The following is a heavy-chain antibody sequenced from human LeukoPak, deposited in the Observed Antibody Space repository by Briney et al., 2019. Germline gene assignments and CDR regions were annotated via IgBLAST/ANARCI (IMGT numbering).Heavy chain of an antibody. V-gene: IGHV3-11*01. CDR2: ISSSGNTI. Sequence: PGGSLRLSCAASGFTFSDYYMSWIRQAPGKGLEWVSYISSSGNTIYYADSVKGRFTISRDNAKNSLYLQMNSLRAEDTAVYYCARDYSFYDNSGFSVGDYSHYYAMDVWGQGNTVNVS. CDR1: GFTFSDYY. CDR3: ARDYSFYDNSGFSVGDYSHYYAMDV. J-gene: IGHJ6*02. D-gene: IGHD3-22*01.